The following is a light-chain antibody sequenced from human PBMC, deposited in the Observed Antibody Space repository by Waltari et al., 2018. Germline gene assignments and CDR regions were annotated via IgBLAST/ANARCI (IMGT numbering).Light chain of an antibody. Sequence: QSVLPQPPSVSGTPGQRVTISCSGSTSNIGAGHDVHWYQHLPGTAPKLLIYGNTNRPPGVPDRFSGPNSGTSASLAITGLQADDEAEYFCQSFDNMLSGGVVFGGGTKLAVL. CDR3: QSFDNMLSGGVV. CDR1: TSNIGAGHD. J-gene: IGLJ2*01. V-gene: IGLV1-40*01. CDR2: GNT.